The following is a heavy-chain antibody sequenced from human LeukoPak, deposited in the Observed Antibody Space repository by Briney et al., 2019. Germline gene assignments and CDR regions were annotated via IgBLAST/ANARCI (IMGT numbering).Heavy chain of an antibody. CDR3: ARIGIVGATDY. CDR2: IYSGGST. CDR1: GFTVSSNY. Sequence: PGGSLRLSXAASGFTVSSNYMSWVRQAPGKGREWVSVIYSGGSTYYADSVKGRFTISRDNSKNTLYLQMNSLRAEDTAVYYCARIGIVGATDYWGQGTLVTVSS. D-gene: IGHD1-26*01. V-gene: IGHV3-53*01. J-gene: IGHJ4*02.